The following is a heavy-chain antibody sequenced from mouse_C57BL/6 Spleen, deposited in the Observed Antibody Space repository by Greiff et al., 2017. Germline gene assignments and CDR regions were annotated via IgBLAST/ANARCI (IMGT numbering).Heavy chain of an antibody. CDR1: GYTFTSYW. V-gene: IGHV1-61*01. CDR2: IYPSDSET. CDR3: ARSYDGYYGY. Sequence: QVQLQQPGAELVRPGSSVKLSCKASGYTFTSYWVDWVKQRPGQGLEWIGNIYPSDSETHYNQKFKDKATLTVDKSSSTAYMQLSSLTSEDSAVYYCARSYDGYYGYWGQGTTLTVSS. D-gene: IGHD2-3*01. J-gene: IGHJ2*01.